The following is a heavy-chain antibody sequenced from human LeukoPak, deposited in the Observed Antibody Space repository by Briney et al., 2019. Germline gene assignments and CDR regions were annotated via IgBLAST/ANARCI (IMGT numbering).Heavy chain of an antibody. V-gene: IGHV4-39*01. CDR3: ARRAIGPALNWFDP. Sequence: SETLSLTCTVSGVSISSSNSYWGWIRQPPGKGLEWIGSIYYSGNTYYNASLKSQVSISIDTSKNQFSLSLTSVTAADTAVYYCARRAIGPALNWFDPWGQGTLVTVSS. CDR1: GVSISSSNSY. D-gene: IGHD2-2*01. J-gene: IGHJ5*02. CDR2: IYYSGNT.